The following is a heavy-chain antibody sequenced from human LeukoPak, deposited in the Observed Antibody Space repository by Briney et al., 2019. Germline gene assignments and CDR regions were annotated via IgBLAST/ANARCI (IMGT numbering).Heavy chain of an antibody. Sequence: SETLSLTCTVSGGSISSSSYYWGWIRQPPGKGLEWIGSIYYSGSTYYNPSLKSRVAISVDTSKNQFSLKLSSVTAADTAVYYCARRPVDPLWFGETFDYWGQGTLVTVSS. J-gene: IGHJ4*02. CDR1: GGSISSSSYY. D-gene: IGHD3-10*01. CDR3: ARRPVDPLWFGETFDY. V-gene: IGHV4-39*01. CDR2: IYYSGST.